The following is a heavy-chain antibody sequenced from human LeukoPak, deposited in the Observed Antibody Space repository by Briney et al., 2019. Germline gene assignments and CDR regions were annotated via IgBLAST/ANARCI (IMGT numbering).Heavy chain of an antibody. J-gene: IGHJ4*02. CDR2: INHSGST. CDR3: ARSRLTSSFDY. CDR1: GGSFSGYY. V-gene: IGHV4-34*01. D-gene: IGHD3-16*01. Sequence: SQTLSLTCAVYGGSFSGYYWSWIRQPPGKGLEWIGEINHSGSTNYNPSLKSRVTISVDTSKNQFSLKLSSVTAADTAVYYCARSRLTSSFDYWGQGTLVTVSS.